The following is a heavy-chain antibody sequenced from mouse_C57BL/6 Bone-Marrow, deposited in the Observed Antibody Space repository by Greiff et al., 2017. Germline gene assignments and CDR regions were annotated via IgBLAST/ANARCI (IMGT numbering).Heavy chain of an antibody. Sequence: VQLQESGAELVRPGASVTLSCKASGYTFTDYDMHWVKQTPVHGLEWIGAIDPETGGTAYNQKFKGKAILTADKSSSTDYMELRRLTSEDSAGYYCTRKKSTTVVSDYWGQGTTLTVSS. CDR2: IDPETGGT. J-gene: IGHJ2*01. D-gene: IGHD1-1*01. CDR3: TRKKSTTVVSDY. V-gene: IGHV1-15*01. CDR1: GYTFTDYD.